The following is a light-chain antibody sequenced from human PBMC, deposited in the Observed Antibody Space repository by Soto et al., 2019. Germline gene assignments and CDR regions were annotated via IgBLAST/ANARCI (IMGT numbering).Light chain of an antibody. CDR2: DAS. J-gene: IGKJ1*01. CDR1: QSISSW. Sequence: MEESRSAYTVSACVGGRVTITCRASQSISSWLAWYQQKPGKAPKLLIYDASSLESGVPSRFSGSGSGTEFTLTISSLHPDDFATYYCQQYNSYSGTFGQGTKVDIK. CDR3: QQYNSYSGT. V-gene: IGKV1-5*01.